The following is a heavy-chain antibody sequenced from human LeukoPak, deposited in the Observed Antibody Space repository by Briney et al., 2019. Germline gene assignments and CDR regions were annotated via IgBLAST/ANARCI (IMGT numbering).Heavy chain of an antibody. J-gene: IGHJ3*01. CDR2: INPTGKVI. CDR1: GFTFSAYS. Sequence: GGSLRLSCAASGFTFSAYSLTWVRLAPGKGLEWVSSINPTGKVIYYADSVKGRFTISRDNAKNSLYLQMNSLRAEDTAVYYCARWRNYDGSTGYYQDAFDVWGQGTMVTVSS. D-gene: IGHD3-9*01. V-gene: IGHV3-21*01. CDR3: ARWRNYDGSTGYYQDAFDV.